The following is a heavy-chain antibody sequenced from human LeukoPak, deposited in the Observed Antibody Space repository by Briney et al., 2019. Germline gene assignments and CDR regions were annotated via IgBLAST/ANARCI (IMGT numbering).Heavy chain of an antibody. CDR2: IYTCGST. V-gene: IGHV4-4*07. CDR1: GGSISCYY. D-gene: IGHD3-3*01. CDR3: ARVKAFHDFWSGYYGYWFDP. J-gene: IGHJ5*02. Sequence: RASETVSLTGTVSGGSISCYYCSWIRQPAGEGLEWIGRIYTCGSTNYNPSLKSRVTMSVDTSKNQFSLKLSSVTAADTAVYYCARVKAFHDFWSGYYGYWFDPWGQGTLVTVSS.